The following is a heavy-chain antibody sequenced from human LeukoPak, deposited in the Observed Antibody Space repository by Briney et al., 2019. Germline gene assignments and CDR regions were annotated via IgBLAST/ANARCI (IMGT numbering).Heavy chain of an antibody. D-gene: IGHD2-2*02. J-gene: IGHJ5*02. CDR2: ISAYNGNT. CDR1: GYTFTSYG. Sequence: ASVKVSCKASGYTFTSYGISWVRQAPGQGLEWMGWISAYNGNTNDAQKLQGRVTMTTDTSTSTAYMELRSLRSDDTAVYYCARDSSGYCSSTSCYNDGWFDPWGQGTLVTVSS. V-gene: IGHV1-18*01. CDR3: ARDSSGYCSSTSCYNDGWFDP.